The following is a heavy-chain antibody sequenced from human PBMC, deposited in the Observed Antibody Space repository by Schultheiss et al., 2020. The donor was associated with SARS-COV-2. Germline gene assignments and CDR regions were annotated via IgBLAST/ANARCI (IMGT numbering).Heavy chain of an antibody. Sequence: SETLSLTCAVSGYSISSGYYWGWIRQPPGKGLEWIGYIYYSGSTYYNPSLKSRVTISVDTSKNQFSLKLSSVTAADTAVYYCAALNGIPYYYDSSGSDYWGQGTLVTVSS. V-gene: IGHV4-38-2*01. CDR3: AALNGIPYYYDSSGSDY. CDR2: IYYSGST. CDR1: GYSISSGYY. J-gene: IGHJ4*02. D-gene: IGHD3-22*01.